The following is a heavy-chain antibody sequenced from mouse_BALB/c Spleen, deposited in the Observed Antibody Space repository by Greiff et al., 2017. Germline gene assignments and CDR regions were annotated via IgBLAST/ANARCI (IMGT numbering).Heavy chain of an antibody. CDR2: ISTYYGNT. V-gene: IGHV1-67*01. CDR3: ARGNDYDACFAY. J-gene: IGHJ3*01. CDR1: SYTFTNYA. D-gene: IGHD2-4*01. Sequence: VQLVESGPELVRPGVSVKISCKGSSYTFTNYAMHWVKQSHAKSLEWIGVISTYYGNTNYNQKFKGKATMTVDKSSSTAYMELARLTSEDSAVYYCARGNDYDACFAYWGQGTLVTVSA.